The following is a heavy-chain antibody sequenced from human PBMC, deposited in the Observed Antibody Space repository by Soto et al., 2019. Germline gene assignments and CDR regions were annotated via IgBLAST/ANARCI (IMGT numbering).Heavy chain of an antibody. V-gene: IGHV3-74*01. CDR1: GFIFSKYW. Sequence: EVPLVESGGGLVQPGGSLRLSCAASGFIFSKYWMHWDRHAPGTALVWVSRIDDDGSSTSYADSVKGRFTISRDNATNTLYLQMNSLRAEDTAVYYCARGRYSSSLNYGSDVWGQGNTVIVAS. CDR2: IDDDGSST. J-gene: IGHJ6*02. D-gene: IGHD6-13*01. CDR3: ARGRYSSSLNYGSDV.